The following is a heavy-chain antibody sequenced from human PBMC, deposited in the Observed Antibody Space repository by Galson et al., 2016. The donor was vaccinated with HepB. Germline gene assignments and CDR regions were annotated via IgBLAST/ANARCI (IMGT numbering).Heavy chain of an antibody. Sequence: SLRLSCAGSGFTFNSYAMNWVRQAPGKGLEWVSYISDGSRTIYYADSVKGRFTISRDNAKNSLYLQMNSLRDEDTAVYYCARDQTLAARHSDCWGQGTLVTVSS. CDR2: ISDGSRTI. D-gene: IGHD6-6*01. CDR3: ARDQTLAARHSDC. V-gene: IGHV3-48*02. CDR1: GFTFNSYA. J-gene: IGHJ4*02.